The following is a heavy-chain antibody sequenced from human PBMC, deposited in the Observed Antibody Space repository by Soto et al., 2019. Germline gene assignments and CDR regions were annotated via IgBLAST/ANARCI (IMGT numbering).Heavy chain of an antibody. Sequence: ASVKVSCKAFGYTFNAFYTHWVRQAPGQGLEWMGVINPSGDGTSYAQKFQGRVTMTRDTSTSTVYMELSSLRSEVTAVYYCARVALGYDYADVWGQGTTVTVSS. J-gene: IGHJ6*02. CDR3: ARVALGYDYADV. D-gene: IGHD4-17*01. V-gene: IGHV1-46*02. CDR2: INPSGDGT. CDR1: GYTFNAFY.